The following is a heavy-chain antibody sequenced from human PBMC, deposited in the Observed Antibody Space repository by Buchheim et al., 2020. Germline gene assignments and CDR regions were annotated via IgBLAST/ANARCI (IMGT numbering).Heavy chain of an antibody. CDR2: IYYSGST. CDR3: ARERLHYDFWSGPIYGSGWFDP. Sequence: QVQLQESGPGLVKPSQTLSLTCTVSGGSISSGGYYWSWIRQHPGKGLEWIGYIYYSGSTYYNPSLKSRVTISVDTSKNQFSLKLSSVTAADTAVYYCARERLHYDFWSGPIYGSGWFDPWGQGTL. CDR1: GGSISSGGYY. V-gene: IGHV4-31*03. J-gene: IGHJ5*02. D-gene: IGHD3-3*01.